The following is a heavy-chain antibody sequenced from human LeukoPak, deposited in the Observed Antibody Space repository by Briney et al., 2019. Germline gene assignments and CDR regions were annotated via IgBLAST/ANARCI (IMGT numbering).Heavy chain of an antibody. CDR2: ISAYNGNT. D-gene: IGHD6-19*01. V-gene: IGHV1-18*04. J-gene: IGHJ4*02. Sequence: ASVKVSCKASGYTFTSYGISWVRQATGQGLEWMGWISAYNGNTNYAQKLQGRVTMTTDTSTSTAYMELRSLRSDDTAVYYCARVDLGGWLYYFDYWGQGTLVTVSS. CDR1: GYTFTSYG. CDR3: ARVDLGGWLYYFDY.